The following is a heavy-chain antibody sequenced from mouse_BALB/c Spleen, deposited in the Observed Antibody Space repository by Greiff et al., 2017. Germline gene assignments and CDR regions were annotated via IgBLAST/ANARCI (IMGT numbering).Heavy chain of an antibody. D-gene: IGHD2-3*01. CDR1: GFTFSSYT. V-gene: IGHV5-6-4*01. J-gene: IGHJ1*01. CDR3: TRDGYCFDV. CDR2: ISSGGSYT. Sequence: EVQGVESGGGLVKPGGSLKLSCAASGFTFSSYTMSWVRQTPEKRLEWVATISSGGSYTYYPDSVKGRFTISRDNAKNTLYLQMSSLKSEDTAMYYCTRDGYCFDVWGAGTTVTVSS.